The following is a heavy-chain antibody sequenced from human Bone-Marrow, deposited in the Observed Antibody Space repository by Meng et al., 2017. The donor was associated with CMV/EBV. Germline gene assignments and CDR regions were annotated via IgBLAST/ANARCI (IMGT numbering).Heavy chain of an antibody. CDR3: ARANDFWSGYWAWFDP. D-gene: IGHD3-3*01. CDR1: GGSVSSGSYY. Sequence: SETLSLTCTVSGGSVSSGSYYWSWIRQPPGKGLEWIGYIYYSGSTNYNPSLKSRVTISVDTSKNQFSLKLSSVTAADTAVYYCARANDFWSGYWAWFDPWGQGTLVTVSS. V-gene: IGHV4-61*01. CDR2: IYYSGST. J-gene: IGHJ5*02.